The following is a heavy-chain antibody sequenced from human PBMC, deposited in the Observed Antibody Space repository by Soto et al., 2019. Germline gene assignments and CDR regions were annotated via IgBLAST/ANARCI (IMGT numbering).Heavy chain of an antibody. D-gene: IGHD3-10*01. V-gene: IGHV4-38-2*02. CDR1: DYSISSDYY. CDR2: FYHTGST. CDR3: ARDFVGSASLHYFDY. J-gene: IGHJ4*02. Sequence: PSETLSLTCTVSDYSISSDYYWGWIRQSPGNGLEWIASFYHTGSTHYNPSLKSRVTISVDTSKNQFSLKLTSVTAADTAVYYCARDFVGSASLHYFDYWGQGTLVTVSS.